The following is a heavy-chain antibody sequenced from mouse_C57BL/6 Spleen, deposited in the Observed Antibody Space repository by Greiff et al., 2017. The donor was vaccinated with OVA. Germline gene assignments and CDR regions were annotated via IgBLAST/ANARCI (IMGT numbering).Heavy chain of an antibody. Sequence: VQLQQSGAELVRPGASVKLSCTASGFNIKDDYMHWVKQRPEQGLEWIGWIDPETGDTEYASKFQGKATITADTSSNTASLQLSSLTSEDTAVYYCTEDYERFAYWGQGTLVTVSA. D-gene: IGHD2-4*01. CDR1: GFNIKDDY. CDR2: IDPETGDT. CDR3: TEDYERFAY. V-gene: IGHV14-4*01. J-gene: IGHJ3*01.